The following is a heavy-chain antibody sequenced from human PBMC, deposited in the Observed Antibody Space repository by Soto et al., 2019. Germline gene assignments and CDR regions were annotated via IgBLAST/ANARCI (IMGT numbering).Heavy chain of an antibody. V-gene: IGHV3-30*18. CDR2: ISYDGSNK. CDR3: AKDLSYYGSGSYNYYFDY. Sequence: GGSLRLSCAASGFTFSSYGMHWVRQAPGKGLEWVAVISYDGSNKYYADSVKGRFTISRDNSKNTLYLQMNSLRAEDTAVYYCAKDLSYYGSGSYNYYFDYWGQGTLVTVSS. D-gene: IGHD3-10*01. J-gene: IGHJ4*02. CDR1: GFTFSSYG.